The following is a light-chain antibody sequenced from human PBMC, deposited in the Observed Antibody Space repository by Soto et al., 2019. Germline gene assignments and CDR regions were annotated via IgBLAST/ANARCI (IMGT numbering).Light chain of an antibody. Sequence: IALKMSPGALSLSPGERATLSCRASQSVSSYLAWYQQKPGQAPRLLIYDASNRATGIPARFSGSGSGTDFTLTIICLQSEDFVVYYSQQYNNWLITFGGGSMVDI. CDR3: QQYNNWLIT. CDR2: DAS. V-gene: IGKV3-11*01. J-gene: IGKJ4*01. CDR1: QSVSSY.